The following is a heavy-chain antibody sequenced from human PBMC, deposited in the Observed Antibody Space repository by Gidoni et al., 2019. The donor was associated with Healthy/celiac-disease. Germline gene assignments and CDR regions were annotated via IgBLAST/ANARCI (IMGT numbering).Heavy chain of an antibody. Sequence: EVQLVESGGGLVQPGGSLRLSCATSGFTFSSDWMSWVRQAPGKGLEWVANIKQDGSEKYSVDSVKGRFTISRDNAKNSLYLQMISLRADNTAVYYCVRDDGMGYYDSNNYYTYYYGMDVWGQGTTVTVSS. D-gene: IGHD3-22*01. CDR2: IKQDGSEK. J-gene: IGHJ6*02. V-gene: IGHV3-7*01. CDR3: VRDDGMGYYDSNNYYTYYYGMDV. CDR1: GFTFSSDW.